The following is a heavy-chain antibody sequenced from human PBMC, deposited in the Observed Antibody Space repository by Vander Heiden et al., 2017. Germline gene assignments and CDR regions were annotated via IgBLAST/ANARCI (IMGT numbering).Heavy chain of an antibody. D-gene: IGHD2-2*01. CDR1: GFTVSSNY. CDR3: ARGPTYCSSTSCPPEGGHY. Sequence: EVQLVESGGGLIQPGGSLRLSCAASGFTVSSNYISWVRQAPGKGLEWVSVIYSGGSTYYADSVKGRFTISRDNSKNTLYLQMNSLRAEDTAVYYCARGPTYCSSTSCPPEGGHYWGQGTLVTVSS. CDR2: IYSGGST. J-gene: IGHJ4*02. V-gene: IGHV3-53*01.